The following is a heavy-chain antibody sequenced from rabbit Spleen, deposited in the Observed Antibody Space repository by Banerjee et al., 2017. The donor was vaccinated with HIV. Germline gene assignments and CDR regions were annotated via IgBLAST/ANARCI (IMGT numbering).Heavy chain of an antibody. D-gene: IGHD4-1*01. CDR3: VREVAGKFNL. J-gene: IGHJ4*01. CDR1: GFSFSSNW. V-gene: IGHV1S45*01. Sequence: LEESGGGLVKPGGTLTLTCTVSGFSFSSNWICWVRQAPGKGLEWIACIDTNDGDTDYANWPKGRFTISKTSSTTVTLQMTSLTAADTATYFCVREVAGKFNLWGPGTLVTVS. CDR2: IDTNDGDT.